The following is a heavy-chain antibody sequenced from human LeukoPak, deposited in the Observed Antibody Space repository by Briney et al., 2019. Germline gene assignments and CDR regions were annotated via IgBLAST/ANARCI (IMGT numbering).Heavy chain of an antibody. D-gene: IGHD4-17*01. Sequence: GASVKVSCKASGYTFTGYYMHWVRQAPGQGLEWMGWINPNSGGTNYAQKFQGRVTMTRDTSISTAYMELSRLRSDDTAVYYCARTVIFLDYYYMDVWGKGTTVTISS. CDR3: ARTVIFLDYYYMDV. CDR1: GYTFTGYY. J-gene: IGHJ6*03. V-gene: IGHV1-2*02. CDR2: INPNSGGT.